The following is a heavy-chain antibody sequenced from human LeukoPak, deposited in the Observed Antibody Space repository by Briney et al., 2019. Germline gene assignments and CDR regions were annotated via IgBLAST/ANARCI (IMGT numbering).Heavy chain of an antibody. CDR3: ARGGYYDSSGYYPSLGEIYFDY. J-gene: IGHJ4*02. CDR1: GFTVSSNY. CDR2: TYTGDTT. V-gene: IGHV3-53*01. Sequence: RGSLRLSCAASGFTVSSNYMSWVRQAPGKGLEWVSVTYTGDTTYNADSVKGRFTIARDNSKNTLYLQMNSLRTEDTAVYYCARGGYYDSSGYYPSLGEIYFDYWGQGTLVTVSS. D-gene: IGHD3-22*01.